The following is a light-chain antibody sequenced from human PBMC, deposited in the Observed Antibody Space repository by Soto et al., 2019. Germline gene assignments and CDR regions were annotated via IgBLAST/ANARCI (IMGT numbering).Light chain of an antibody. Sequence: DIQMTQSPSPLSASVGDRVTITCRASQSISSWLAWYQQKPGKAPKLLIYKASSLESGVPSRFSGSGSGTEFTLTISSLQPDDFATYYCQQYNSQWTFGQGTKVDIK. V-gene: IGKV1-5*03. CDR2: KAS. CDR1: QSISSW. J-gene: IGKJ1*01. CDR3: QQYNSQWT.